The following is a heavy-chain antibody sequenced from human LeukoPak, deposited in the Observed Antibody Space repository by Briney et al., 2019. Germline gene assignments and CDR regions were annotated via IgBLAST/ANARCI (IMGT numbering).Heavy chain of an antibody. CDR1: GFTFSSYG. CDR3: AKKTVAVDFDY. CDR2: ISYDGSNK. V-gene: IGHV3-30*18. Sequence: GGSPRLSCAASGFTFSSYGMHWVRQAPGKGLEWVAVISYDGSNKYYADSVKGRFTISRDNSKNTLYLQMNSLRAEDTAVYYCAKKTVAVDFDYWGQGTLVTVSS. J-gene: IGHJ4*02. D-gene: IGHD6-19*01.